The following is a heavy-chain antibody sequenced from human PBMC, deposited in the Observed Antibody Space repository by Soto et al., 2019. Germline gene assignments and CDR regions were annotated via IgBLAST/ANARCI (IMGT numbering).Heavy chain of an antibody. Sequence: GGSLRLSCAASAFTLRSYWMHWVRQAPAKGLVWVSRINSDGSSTSYADSVKGRFTISRDNAKNTLYLQMNSLRAEDTAVYYCVRTSLVVAAATREDYWGQGTLVTVSS. CDR1: AFTLRSYW. CDR2: INSDGSST. J-gene: IGHJ4*02. V-gene: IGHV3-74*01. D-gene: IGHD2-15*01. CDR3: VRTSLVVAAATREDY.